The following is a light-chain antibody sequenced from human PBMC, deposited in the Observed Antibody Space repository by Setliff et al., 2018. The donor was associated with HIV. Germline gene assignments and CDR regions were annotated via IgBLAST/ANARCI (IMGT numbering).Light chain of an antibody. CDR3: CSYAGGSTFWV. V-gene: IGLV2-23*02. CDR1: SSDVGSYDL. Sequence: QSALAQPASVSGSPGQPITISCTGTSSDVGSYDLVSWYQQHPGEAPKLVIYEVNKRPSGVSNRFSGSKSANTASLTIFGLQVEDEADYYCCSYAGGSTFWVFGGGTKVTVL. CDR2: EVN. J-gene: IGLJ2*01.